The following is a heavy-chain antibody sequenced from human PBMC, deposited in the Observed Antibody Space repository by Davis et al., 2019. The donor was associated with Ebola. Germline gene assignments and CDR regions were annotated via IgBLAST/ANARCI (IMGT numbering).Heavy chain of an antibody. J-gene: IGHJ4*02. V-gene: IGHV1-46*01. CDR3: AGDATGGVAAIATNYFDY. Sequence: AASVKVSCKASGYTFTNSYMHWVRQAPGQGLEWMGIINPSDGRTSYAQKFQGRVTMTRDTSTTSVYMELSSLRSEDTAVYYCAGDATGGVAAIATNYFDYWGQGALVTVSS. D-gene: IGHD6-13*01. CDR1: GYTFTNSY. CDR2: INPSDGRT.